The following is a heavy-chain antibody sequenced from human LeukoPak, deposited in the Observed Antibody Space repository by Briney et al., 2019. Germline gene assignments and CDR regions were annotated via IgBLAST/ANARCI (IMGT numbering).Heavy chain of an antibody. V-gene: IGHV4-4*09. CDR2: IYTSGST. D-gene: IGHD6-6*01. CDR3: ARLGYSSSSLWFDP. CDR1: GGSISSYY. J-gene: IGHJ5*02. Sequence: SETLSLTCTVSGGSISSYYWSWIRQPPGKGLEWIGYIYTSGSTNYNPSLKSRVTISVDTSKNQFSLKLSSVTAADTAVYYWARLGYSSSSLWFDPWGQGTLVTVSS.